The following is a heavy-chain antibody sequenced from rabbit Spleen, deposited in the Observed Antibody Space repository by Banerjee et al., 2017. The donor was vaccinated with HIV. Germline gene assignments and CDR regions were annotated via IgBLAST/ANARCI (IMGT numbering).Heavy chain of an antibody. Sequence: QSLEESGGDLFQPGGSLALTCKASGFDFSSYYMIWFRQAPGEGLAYIGVILTGGSAYYASRANDRFPIYNTSSTTEPLHMPSLTAADTAEYFCARVVVAGVVWLDLWGTGPLVPVS. CDR1: GFDFSSYY. CDR3: ARVVVAGVVWLDL. D-gene: IGHD4-1*01. CDR2: ILTGGSA. V-gene: IGHV1S40*01. J-gene: IGHJ5*01.